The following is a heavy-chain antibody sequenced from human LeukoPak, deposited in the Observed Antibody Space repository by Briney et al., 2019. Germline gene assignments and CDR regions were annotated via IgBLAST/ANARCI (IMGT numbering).Heavy chain of an antibody. V-gene: IGHV4-34*01. CDR3: ARLSTRQGSGSYYKTPYYFYYYMDV. CDR2: INHSGTT. D-gene: IGHD3-10*01. J-gene: IGHJ6*03. CDR1: GGSFSGYY. Sequence: SETLSLTSAVYGGSFSGYYWSWIRQPPGKGLEGIGEINHSGTTNYNPSLKSRVTISVDTSKNQFSLKLSSVTAAGTAVYYCARLSTRQGSGSYYKTPYYFYYYMDVWGKGTTVTISS.